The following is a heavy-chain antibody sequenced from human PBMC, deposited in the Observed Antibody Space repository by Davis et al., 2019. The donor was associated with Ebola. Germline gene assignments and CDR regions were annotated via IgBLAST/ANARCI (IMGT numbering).Heavy chain of an antibody. Sequence: PGGSLRLSCAASGFTFSNAWMTWVRQAPGKGLEWVGRSKSKTSGGTADYAAPVKGRFTISRDDSRGTFFLQMNSLKTEDTAVYYCTKGGCSGGRCHWDDAFDTWGQGTMVTVSS. D-gene: IGHD2-15*01. CDR3: TKGGCSGGRCHWDDAFDT. CDR2: SKSKTSGGTA. CDR1: GFTFSNAW. J-gene: IGHJ3*02. V-gene: IGHV3-15*01.